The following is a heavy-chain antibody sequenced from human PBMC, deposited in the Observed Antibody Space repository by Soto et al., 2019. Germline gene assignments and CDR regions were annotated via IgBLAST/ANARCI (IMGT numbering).Heavy chain of an antibody. CDR3: ATGLYYYGSGSYYSARPHWFDP. CDR1: GYTFTSYY. J-gene: IGHJ5*02. CDR2: FDPEDGET. Sequence: ASVKVSCKASGYTFTSYYMHWVRQAPGKGLEWMGGFDPEDGETIYAQEFQGRVTMTEDTSTDTAYMELSSLRSEDTAVYYCATGLYYYGSGSYYSARPHWFDPWGQGTLVTVSS. D-gene: IGHD3-10*01. V-gene: IGHV1-24*01.